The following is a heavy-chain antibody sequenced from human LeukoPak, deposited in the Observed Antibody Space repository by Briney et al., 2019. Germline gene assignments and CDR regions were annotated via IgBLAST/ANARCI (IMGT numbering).Heavy chain of an antibody. CDR3: ARVAPRGPYYYYMDV. V-gene: IGHV1-18*01. Sequence: ASVKVSCKAPGYTFTSYGISWVRQAPGQGLEWMGWISAYNGNTNYAQKLQGRVTMTTDTSTSTAYMELRSLRSDDTAVYYCARVAPRGPYYYYMDVWGKGTTVTVSS. D-gene: IGHD1-26*01. CDR2: ISAYNGNT. CDR1: GYTFTSYG. J-gene: IGHJ6*03.